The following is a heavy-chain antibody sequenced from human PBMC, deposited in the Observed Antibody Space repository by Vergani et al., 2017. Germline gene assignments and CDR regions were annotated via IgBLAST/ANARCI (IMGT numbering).Heavy chain of an antibody. CDR1: GFPSAGYA. CDR2: ISWNSNSI. Sequence: EVQLEESGGGLVLLGRSLRLSCVASGFPSAGYAMHWVRQAPGKGLEWVSGISWNSNSIGYADSVKGRFTISRDNAKNSLYLQMNSLRAEDTALYYCAKDLGTSSGGGWFDPWGQGTLVTVSS. CDR3: AKDLGTSSGGGWFDP. J-gene: IGHJ5*02. D-gene: IGHD6-6*01. V-gene: IGHV3-9*02.